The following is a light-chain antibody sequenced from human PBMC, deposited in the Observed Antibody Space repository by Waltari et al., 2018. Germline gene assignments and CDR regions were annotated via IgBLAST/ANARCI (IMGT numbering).Light chain of an antibody. J-gene: IGLJ2*01. Sequence: QSALTQPASVSGSPGQSITISCTGTSSDVGNYKRVSWYQQHPGKAPKLMIYAVSKRASGVSDRCSCSKSGDMASLTISGLQPEDEAEYFCSSYAGSSKGVFGGGTKVTVL. CDR1: SSDVGNYKR. CDR3: SSYAGSSKGV. CDR2: AVS. V-gene: IGLV2-23*02.